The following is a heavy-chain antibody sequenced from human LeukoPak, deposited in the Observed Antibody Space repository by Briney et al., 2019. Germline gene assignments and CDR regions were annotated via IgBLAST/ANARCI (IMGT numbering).Heavy chain of an antibody. J-gene: IGHJ6*03. D-gene: IGHD6-13*01. CDR1: GGSISSYY. V-gene: IGHV4-59*01. Sequence: PSETLSLTCTVSGGSISSYYWSWIRQPPGKGLGWIGYIYYSGSTNYNPSLKSRVTISVDTSKNQFSLKLSSVTAADTAVYYCARGGAATGYHYYYMDVWGKGTTVTVSS. CDR3: ARGGAATGYHYYYMDV. CDR2: IYYSGST.